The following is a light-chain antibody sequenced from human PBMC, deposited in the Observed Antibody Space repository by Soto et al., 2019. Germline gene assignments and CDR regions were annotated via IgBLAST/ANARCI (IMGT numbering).Light chain of an antibody. CDR2: GAS. J-gene: IGKJ4*01. CDR1: QSVSSSY. Sequence: EIVLTQSPGTLSLSPGEIATLSCRASQSVSSSYLDWYQQKPGQAPRLLIFGASSRANGIPDRFSGSGSGTDFTLTTSRLEPEDFAVCDCQQSGSSPLTFGGGTKVEI. V-gene: IGKV3-20*01. CDR3: QQSGSSPLT.